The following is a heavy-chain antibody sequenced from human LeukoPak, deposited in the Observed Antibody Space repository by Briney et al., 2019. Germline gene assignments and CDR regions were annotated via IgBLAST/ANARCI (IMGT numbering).Heavy chain of an antibody. CDR1: GDSISSGSYY. J-gene: IGHJ6*03. CDR2: IYYSGDT. Sequence: SETLSLTCTVSGDSISSGSYYWGWIRQPPGEGLEWIGSIYYSGDTYYNPSLESRVSISVDTSKNQFSLKLSSVTAADTAVYYCARVLWFGESKKGYSYYMDVWGKGTTVTVSS. V-gene: IGHV4-39*01. D-gene: IGHD3-10*01. CDR3: ARVLWFGESKKGYSYYMDV.